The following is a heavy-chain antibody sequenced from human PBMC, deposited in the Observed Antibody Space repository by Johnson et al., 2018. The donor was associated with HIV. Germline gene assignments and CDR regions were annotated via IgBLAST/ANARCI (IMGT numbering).Heavy chain of an antibody. J-gene: IGHJ3*02. CDR2: ISYDGSNK. V-gene: IGHV3-30-3*01. D-gene: IGHD6-13*01. CDR1: GFTFSSYA. Sequence: HVQLVESGGGVVQPGRSLRLSCAASGFTFSSYAMHWVRQAPGKGLEWVAVISYDGSNKYYADSVKGRFTISRDNSKNPLYLQMNSLRAEDTAVYYCARVDGSTWYSLYDAFDIWGQGTMVTVSS. CDR3: ARVDGSTWYSLYDAFDI.